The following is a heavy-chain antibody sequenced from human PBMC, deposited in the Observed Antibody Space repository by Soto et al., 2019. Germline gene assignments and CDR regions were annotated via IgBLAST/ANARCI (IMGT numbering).Heavy chain of an antibody. V-gene: IGHV1-69*06. CDR3: ARDAVGYCSSTSCYRPGYYYYGMDA. Sequence: QVQLVQSGAEVKKPGSSVKVSCKASGGTFSSYAISWVRQAPGQGLEWMGGIIPIFGTANYAQKFQGRVTITADKSTSTAYMELSSLRSEDTAAYYCARDAVGYCSSTSCYRPGYYYYGMDAWGQGTTVTVSS. CDR1: GGTFSSYA. D-gene: IGHD2-2*01. J-gene: IGHJ6*02. CDR2: IIPIFGTA.